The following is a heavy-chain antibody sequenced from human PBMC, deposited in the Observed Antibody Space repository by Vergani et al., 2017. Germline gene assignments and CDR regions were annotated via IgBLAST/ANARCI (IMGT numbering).Heavy chain of an antibody. CDR1: GYTFTGYY. Sequence: QVQLVQSGAEVKKPGASVKVSCKASGYTFTGYYMHWVRQAPGQGLEWMGWINPNSGGTNYPQKFQGWVTMTRDTSISAAYMELSRLRSDDTAVYYCAREQRGHPAQRNWFDPWGQGTLVTVCS. J-gene: IGHJ5*02. CDR2: INPNSGGT. CDR3: AREQRGHPAQRNWFDP. D-gene: IGHD1-1*01. V-gene: IGHV1-2*04.